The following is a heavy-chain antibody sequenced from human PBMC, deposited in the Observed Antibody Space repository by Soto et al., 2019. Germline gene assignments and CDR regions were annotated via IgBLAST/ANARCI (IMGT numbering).Heavy chain of an antibody. D-gene: IGHD5-18*01. CDR3: AHSPQRLYSYGYIPYCFDY. CDR1: GFSLSTSGVG. J-gene: IGHJ4*02. Sequence: QITLKESGPTLVKPTQTLTLTCTFSGFSLSTSGVGVGWIRQPPGKALEWLALIYWDDDKRYSPSLKSRLTITKDTSKNQVVLTKTNMDPVDTATYYCAHSPQRLYSYGYIPYCFDYWGQGTLVTVSS. CDR2: IYWDDDK. V-gene: IGHV2-5*02.